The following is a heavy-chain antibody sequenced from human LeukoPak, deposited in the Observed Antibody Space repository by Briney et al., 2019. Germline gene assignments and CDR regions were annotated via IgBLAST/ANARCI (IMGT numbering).Heavy chain of an antibody. V-gene: IGHV3-48*01. CDR3: VSGTSDYDGFDD. CDR2: ISSSSTIE. J-gene: IGHJ4*02. CDR1: GFTFSSSP. D-gene: IGHD5-12*01. Sequence: PGGSLRLSCAASGFTFSSSPTSWVRQAPGKGLEWVAYISSSSTIERHGNSVQGRFTISRDNAKHSLYLQMNSLSPADTAVYFCVSGTSDYDGFDDWGQGTQVTVSS.